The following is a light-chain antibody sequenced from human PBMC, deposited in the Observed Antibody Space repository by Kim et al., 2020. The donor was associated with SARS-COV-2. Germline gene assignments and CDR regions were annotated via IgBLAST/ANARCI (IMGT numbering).Light chain of an antibody. CDR2: GAS. CDR3: KQYGSSPRT. J-gene: IGKJ4*01. V-gene: IGKV3-20*01. CDR1: QSVTSNN. Sequence: EIVLTQSPGTLSLSPGERATLSCRASQSVTSNNLAWYQQKPGQAPRLLIFGASSRATGIPDRFSGSGSGTDFTLTISSLEPEDFVKYYCKQYGSSPRTFGGGTKVDIK.